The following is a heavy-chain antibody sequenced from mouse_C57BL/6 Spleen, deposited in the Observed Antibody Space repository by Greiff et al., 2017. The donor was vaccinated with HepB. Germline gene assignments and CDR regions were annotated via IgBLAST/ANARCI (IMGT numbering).Heavy chain of an antibody. Sequence: QVQLQQPGTELVKPGASVKLSCKASGYTFTSYWMHWVKQRPGQGLEWIGNINPSNGGTNYNEKFKSKATLTVDKSSSTAYMQLSSLTSEASAVYYCAKYTMVTPYCFDYWGQGTTLTVSS. CDR2: INPSNGGT. CDR3: AKYTMVTPYCFDY. D-gene: IGHD2-1*01. J-gene: IGHJ2*01. CDR1: GYTFTSYW. V-gene: IGHV1-53*01.